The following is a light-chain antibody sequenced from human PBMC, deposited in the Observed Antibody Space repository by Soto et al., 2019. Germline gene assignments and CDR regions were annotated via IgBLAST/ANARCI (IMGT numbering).Light chain of an antibody. V-gene: IGKV1-9*01. CDR1: QGISSY. J-gene: IGKJ5*01. CDR2: AAS. CDR3: KQFNIYPIT. Sequence: IQLTQSPSSLSASVGDRVTITCRASQGISSYLAWYQQKPGKAPKLLIYAASTLQSGVPSRFSGSGTGKVFPFTFSSLQPEVFATYYCKQFNIYPITFGQGTRLEIK.